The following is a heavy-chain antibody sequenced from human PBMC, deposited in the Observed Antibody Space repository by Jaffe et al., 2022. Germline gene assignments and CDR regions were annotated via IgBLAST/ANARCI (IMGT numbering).Heavy chain of an antibody. CDR1: GYSFTSYW. D-gene: IGHD3-9*01. CDR3: VRGTTMYYDILTGYYPIDY. V-gene: IGHV5-51*03. J-gene: IGHJ4*02. CDR2: IYPGDSDT. Sequence: EVQLVQSGAEVKKPGESLKISCKGSGYSFTSYWIGWVRQMPGKGLEWMGIIYPGDSDTRYSPSFQGQVTISADKSISTAYLQWSSLKASDTAMYYCVRGTTMYYDILTGYYPIDYWGQGTLVTVSS.